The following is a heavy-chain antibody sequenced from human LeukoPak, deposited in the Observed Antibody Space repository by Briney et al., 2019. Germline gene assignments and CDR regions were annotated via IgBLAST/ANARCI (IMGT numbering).Heavy chain of an antibody. CDR1: GFTFSSYG. CDR3: AKDPRPYGSGSYYPPGW. J-gene: IGHJ4*02. V-gene: IGHV3-30*18. Sequence: GGSLRLSCAASGFTFSSYGMHWVRQAPGKGLEWVAVMSYDGSNKYYADSVKGRFTISRDNSKNTLYLQMNSLRAEDTAVYYCAKDPRPYGSGSYYPPGWWGQGTLVTVSS. CDR2: MSYDGSNK. D-gene: IGHD3-10*01.